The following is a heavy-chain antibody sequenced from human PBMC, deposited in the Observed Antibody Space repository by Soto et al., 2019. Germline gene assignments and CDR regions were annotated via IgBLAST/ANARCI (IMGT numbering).Heavy chain of an antibody. CDR1: GFTVSSNY. CDR3: ARDRFYDILTGPRKNYYGMDV. CDR2: IYSGGST. D-gene: IGHD3-9*01. J-gene: IGHJ6*02. Sequence: GGSLRLSCAASGFTVSSNYMSWVRQAPGKGLEWVSVIYSGGSTYYADSVKGRFTISRDNSKNTLYLQMNSLRAEDTAVYYCARDRFYDILTGPRKNYYGMDVWGQGTTVTVSS. V-gene: IGHV3-53*01.